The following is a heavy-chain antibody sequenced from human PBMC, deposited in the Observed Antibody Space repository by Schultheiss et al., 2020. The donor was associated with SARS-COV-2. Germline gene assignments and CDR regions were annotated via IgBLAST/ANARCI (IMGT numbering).Heavy chain of an antibody. V-gene: IGHV3-21*04. CDR3: ARWVYSSSLGRPDYYYYYYLDV. J-gene: IGHJ6*03. CDR2: ISSSSSYI. D-gene: IGHD6-6*01. Sequence: GGSLRLSCAASGFTFSNAWMSWVRQAPGKGLEWVSSISSSSSYIYYADSVRGRFTISRDNAKNSLYLQMNSLRAEDTAVYYCARWVYSSSLGRPDYYYYYYLDVWGKGTAVTVSS. CDR1: GFTFSNAW.